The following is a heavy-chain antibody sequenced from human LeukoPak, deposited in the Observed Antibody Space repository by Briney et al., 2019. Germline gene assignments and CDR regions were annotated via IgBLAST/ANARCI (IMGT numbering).Heavy chain of an antibody. CDR3: ARDRSAYSSGWTYYYYYMDV. Sequence: ASVKVSCKASGYTFTSYYVHWVRQAPGQGLEWMGIINPSGGSTSYAQKFQGRVTMTRDTSTSTVYMELSSLRSEDTAVYYCARDRSAYSSGWTYYYYYMDVWGKGTTVTVSS. V-gene: IGHV1-46*01. CDR1: GYTFTSYY. CDR2: INPSGGST. D-gene: IGHD6-19*01. J-gene: IGHJ6*03.